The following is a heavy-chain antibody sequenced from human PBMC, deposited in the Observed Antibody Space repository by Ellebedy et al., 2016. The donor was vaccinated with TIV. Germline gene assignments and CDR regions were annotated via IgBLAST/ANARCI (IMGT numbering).Heavy chain of an antibody. V-gene: IGHV3-21*04. CDR2: ISSSSSYI. J-gene: IGHJ2*01. CDR3: ARERNYYFDL. CDR1: GFSFSDYN. Sequence: GESLKISCAASGFSFSDYNMNWVRQAPGKGLYWVSSISSSSSYIHYADSVKGRFTISRDNAKKSLYLHMNSLKTEDTAVYYCARERNYYFDLWGRGTLVTVSS. D-gene: IGHD1-7*01.